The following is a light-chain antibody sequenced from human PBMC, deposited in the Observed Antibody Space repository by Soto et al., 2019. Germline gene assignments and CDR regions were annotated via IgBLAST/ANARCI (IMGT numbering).Light chain of an antibody. Sequence: QSALTQPASVSGSPGQSITIPCTGSSSAIGLYTFVSWYQQHPGKAPKLLIYDVSYRPSGISDRFSGSKSGNTASLTISGLQPEYEADYYCSSYGATSTLFGGGTKLTVL. CDR1: SSAIGLYTF. CDR2: DVS. V-gene: IGLV2-14*03. J-gene: IGLJ2*01. CDR3: SSYGATSTL.